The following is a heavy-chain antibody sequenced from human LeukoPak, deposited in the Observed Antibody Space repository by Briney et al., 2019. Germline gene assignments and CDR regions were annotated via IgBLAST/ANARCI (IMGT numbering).Heavy chain of an antibody. Sequence: GGSLRLSCAASGFTFSSYPLNWVRQAPGKGLEWVSSIGTSGRYIYYADSLKGRFTISRDNAKNSLYLQMNSLRAEDTAVYYCAREGYYGSGSYYVDYWGQGTLVTVSS. CDR3: AREGYYGSGSYYVDY. CDR2: IGTSGRYI. CDR1: GFTFSSYP. D-gene: IGHD3-10*01. J-gene: IGHJ4*02. V-gene: IGHV3-21*04.